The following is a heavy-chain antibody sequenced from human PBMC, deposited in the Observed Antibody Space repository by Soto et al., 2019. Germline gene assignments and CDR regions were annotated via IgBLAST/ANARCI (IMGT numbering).Heavy chain of an antibody. V-gene: IGHV4-34*01. CDR3: AGRAIAARRPPFDY. D-gene: IGHD6-6*01. Sequence: SETLSLTCAVYGGSFSGYYWSWIRQPPGKGLEWIGEINHSGSTNYNPSLKSRVTISVDTSKNQFSLRLSSVTAADTAVYYCAGRAIAARRPPFDYWGQGTLVTVSS. CDR1: GGSFSGYY. CDR2: INHSGST. J-gene: IGHJ4*02.